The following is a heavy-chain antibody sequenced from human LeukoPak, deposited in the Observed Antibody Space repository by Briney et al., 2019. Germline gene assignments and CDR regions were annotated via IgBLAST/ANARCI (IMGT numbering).Heavy chain of an antibody. CDR3: ARDYKSPDFWAGYPPYHHDH. J-gene: IGHJ4*02. CDR1: GFTFSSYW. CDR2: IKKDGSET. V-gene: IGHV3-7*01. D-gene: IGHD3/OR15-3a*01. Sequence: PGGSLRLSCAASGFTFSSYWMSWVRQVPGKGLEWVATIKKDGSETHYVDSVKGRFTISRHNAESSLYLQMNSLRAEDTAVYYCARDYKSPDFWAGYPPYHHDHWGQGTLVTVSS.